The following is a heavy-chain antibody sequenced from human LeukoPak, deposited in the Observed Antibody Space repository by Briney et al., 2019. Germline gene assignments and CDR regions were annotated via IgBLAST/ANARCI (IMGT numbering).Heavy chain of an antibody. CDR2: MNPNSGNT. D-gene: IGHD3-3*01. J-gene: IGHJ6*02. CDR3: ARDWHYDFWSGYYGYYYYGMDV. V-gene: IGHV1-8*01. CDR1: GYTFTSYD. Sequence: ASVNVSCKASGYTFTSYDINWVRQATGQGLEWMGWMNPNSGNTGYAQKFQGRVTMTRNTSISTAYMELSSLRSEDTAVYYCARDWHYDFWSGYYGYYYYGMDVWGQGTTVTVSS.